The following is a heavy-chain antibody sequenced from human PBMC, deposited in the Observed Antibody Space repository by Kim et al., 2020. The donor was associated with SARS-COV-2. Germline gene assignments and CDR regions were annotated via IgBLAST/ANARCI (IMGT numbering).Heavy chain of an antibody. CDR1: GFTFSSYA. J-gene: IGHJ2*01. V-gene: IGHV3-23*01. CDR3: AKAREQLGKTRYWYFDL. Sequence: GGSLRLSCAASGFTFSSYAMSWVRQAPGKGLEWVSAISGSGGSTYYADSVKGRFTISRDNSKNTLYLQMNSLRAEDTAVYYCAKAREQLGKTRYWYFDLWGRGTLVTVSS. D-gene: IGHD6-6*01. CDR2: ISGSGGST.